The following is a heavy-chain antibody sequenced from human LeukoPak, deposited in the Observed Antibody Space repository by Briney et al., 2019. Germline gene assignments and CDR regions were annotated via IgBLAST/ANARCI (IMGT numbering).Heavy chain of an antibody. D-gene: IGHD6-19*01. J-gene: IGHJ6*03. V-gene: IGHV3-48*03. CDR1: GFIFNIYE. CDR3: ARDGTPNYGSGWVYMDV. Sequence: GGSLRLSCVGSGFIFNIYEMNWVRKAPGKGLEWLSYIGSSDSTTHYADSVKGRFTISRDNAKNSLYLQMNSLRVEDTAVYYCARDGTPNYGSGWVYMDVWGEGTTVTISS. CDR2: IGSSDSTT.